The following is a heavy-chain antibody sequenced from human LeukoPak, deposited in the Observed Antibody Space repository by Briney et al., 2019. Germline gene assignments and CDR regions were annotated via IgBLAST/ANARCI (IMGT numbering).Heavy chain of an antibody. Sequence: PGGSLRLSCAASGFTFSSYAMSWVRQAPGKGLEWVAVISYDGSNKYYADSVQGRITISRDNSKNTLYLQMNSLRAEDTAVYYCARDGPPYDSSGYYSYYFDYWGQGTLVTVSS. D-gene: IGHD3-22*01. CDR3: ARDGPPYDSSGYYSYYFDY. CDR1: GFTFSSYA. CDR2: ISYDGSNK. J-gene: IGHJ4*02. V-gene: IGHV3-30-3*01.